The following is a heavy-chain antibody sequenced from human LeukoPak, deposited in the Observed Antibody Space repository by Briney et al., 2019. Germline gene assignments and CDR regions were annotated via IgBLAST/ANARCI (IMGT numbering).Heavy chain of an antibody. CDR3: ARHRIAAADDAFEV. CDR2: IYYSGST. J-gene: IGHJ3*01. V-gene: IGHV4-39*01. D-gene: IGHD6-13*01. CDR1: GGSISSSSYY. Sequence: SETLALTCTVSGGSISSSSYYWGWIRQPPGKGLEWIGSIYYSGSTYYNPSLKSRVTISVATSKNLFSLNLSSVPAADTAVYYCARHRIAAADDAFEVWGQGTMVTVSS.